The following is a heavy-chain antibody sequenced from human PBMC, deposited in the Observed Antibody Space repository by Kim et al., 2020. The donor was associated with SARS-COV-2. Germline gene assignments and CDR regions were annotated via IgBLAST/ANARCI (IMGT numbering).Heavy chain of an antibody. CDR3: ARDLGGGGIGTGPDGAFEI. Sequence: GGSLRLSCAASGFSFSSYAMNWVRQVPGKGPECVAIISGGGSSSNHADTVKGRFTISRDNARNTLYLQMNSLRAEDTAVYYCARDLGGGGIGTGPDGAFEIWGQGTMVIVSS. J-gene: IGHJ3*02. CDR2: ISGGGSSS. D-gene: IGHD6-13*01. CDR1: GFSFSSYA. V-gene: IGHV3-23*01.